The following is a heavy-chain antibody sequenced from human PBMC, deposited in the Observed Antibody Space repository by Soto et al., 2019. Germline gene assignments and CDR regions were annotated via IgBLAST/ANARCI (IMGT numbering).Heavy chain of an antibody. J-gene: IGHJ5*02. V-gene: IGHV4-30-2*01. CDR1: GGSISSGGYS. CDR3: ARVPSP. Sequence: SETLSLTCAVSGGSISSGGYSWSWIRQPPGKGLEWIGYIYHSGSTYYNPSLKSRVTISVDRSKNQFSLKLTSVTAADTAVYYYARVPSPWGQGTLVTVSS. CDR2: IYHSGST.